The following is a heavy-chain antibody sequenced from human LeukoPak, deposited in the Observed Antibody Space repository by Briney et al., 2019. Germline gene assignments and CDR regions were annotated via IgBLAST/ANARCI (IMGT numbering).Heavy chain of an antibody. D-gene: IGHD3-10*01. CDR3: ATDLYYYGSGHPEGY. J-gene: IGHJ4*02. Sequence: GGSLRLSCAASGFTFNNAWMTWVRQAPGKGLEWVGRIKSKTDGGTTDYAAPVKGRFTISRDDSKNTLYLQMNSLKTEDTAVYYCATDLYYYGSGHPEGYWGQGTLVTVSS. CDR1: GFTFNNAW. CDR2: IKSKTDGGTT. V-gene: IGHV3-15*01.